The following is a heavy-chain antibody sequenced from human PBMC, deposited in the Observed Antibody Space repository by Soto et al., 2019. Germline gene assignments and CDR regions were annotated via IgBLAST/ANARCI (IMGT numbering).Heavy chain of an antibody. CDR1: GFDFYTYA. CDR3: AKDMHNRGYYYYGMDG. J-gene: IGHJ6*02. V-gene: IGHV3-23*01. D-gene: IGHD3-10*01. CDR2: IIGSVAST. Sequence: GGSLRLSCAASGFDFYTYALSWVRQAPGKGLEWVSSIIGSVASTNHAESVKGRCTTSRDNSHSTQHLEMNNQGVEDAAIYYCAKDMHNRGYYYYGMDGWGQGTTVNVSS.